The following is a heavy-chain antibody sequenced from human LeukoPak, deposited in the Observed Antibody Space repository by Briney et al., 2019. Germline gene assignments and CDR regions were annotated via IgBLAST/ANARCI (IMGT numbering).Heavy chain of an antibody. Sequence: SETLSLTCTVSGGSISSYYWSWIRQPPGKGLEWIGSIYHSGSTYYNPSLKSRVTISVDTSKNQFSLKLSSVTAADTAVYYCARHHFDYWGQGTLVTVSS. J-gene: IGHJ4*02. CDR2: IYHSGST. V-gene: IGHV4-59*04. CDR1: GGSISSYY. CDR3: ARHHFDY.